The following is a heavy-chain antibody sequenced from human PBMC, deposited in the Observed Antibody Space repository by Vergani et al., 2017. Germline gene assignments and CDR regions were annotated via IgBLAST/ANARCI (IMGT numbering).Heavy chain of an antibody. CDR3: ARTLGELSSNYFYYGMDV. CDR1: GGSISSGDYY. D-gene: IGHD3-16*02. J-gene: IGHJ6*02. V-gene: IGHV4-30-4*08. Sequence: QVQLQESGPGLVKPSQTLSLTCTVSGGSISSGDYYWSLIRQPPGKGLEWIGYIYYTGSTYYNPSLKRRVTISVDTSKNQFSLKVTSVTAADTAVYYCARTLGELSSNYFYYGMDVWGQGTTVTVSS. CDR2: IYYTGST.